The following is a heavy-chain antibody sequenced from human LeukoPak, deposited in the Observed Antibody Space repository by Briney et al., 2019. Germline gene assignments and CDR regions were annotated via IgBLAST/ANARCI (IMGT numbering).Heavy chain of an antibody. CDR1: GVSISSYY. D-gene: IGHD2-15*01. CDR2: INYSGST. Sequence: SETLSLTCTVSGVSISSYYWSWIRQPPGKGLEWIGYINYSGSTNYNPSLKSRVTISVDTSKNQLSLKLSSVTAADTAVYYCASGDCSGGSCYEYYWGQGTLVTVSS. V-gene: IGHV4-59*01. J-gene: IGHJ4*02. CDR3: ASGDCSGGSCYEYY.